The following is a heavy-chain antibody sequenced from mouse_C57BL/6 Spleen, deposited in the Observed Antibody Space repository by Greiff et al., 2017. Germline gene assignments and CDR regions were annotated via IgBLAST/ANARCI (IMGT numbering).Heavy chain of an antibody. CDR3: ASNYYGSSYRYFDV. D-gene: IGHD1-1*01. CDR2: ISDGGSYT. J-gene: IGHJ1*03. CDR1: GFTFSSYA. Sequence: EVKVVESGGGLVKPGGSLKLSCAASGFTFSSYAMSWVRQTPEKRLEWVATISDGGSYTYYPDNVKGRFTISRDNAKNNLYLQMSHLKSEDTAMYYCASNYYGSSYRYFDVWGTGTTVTVSS. V-gene: IGHV5-4*03.